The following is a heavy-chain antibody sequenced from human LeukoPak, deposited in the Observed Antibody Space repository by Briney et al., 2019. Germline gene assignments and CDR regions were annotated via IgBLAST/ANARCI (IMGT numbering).Heavy chain of an antibody. D-gene: IGHD6-13*01. CDR2: INPNSGGT. V-gene: IGHV1-2*02. Sequence: ASVKVSCKASGYTFTGYYMHWVRQAPGQGLEWMGWINPNSGGTNYAQKFQGRVTMTRDTSISTAYMELSRLRSDDTAVYYCARAHPPVAAAGTFDYWGQGTLVTVSS. CDR3: ARAHPPVAAAGTFDY. CDR1: GYTFTGYY. J-gene: IGHJ4*02.